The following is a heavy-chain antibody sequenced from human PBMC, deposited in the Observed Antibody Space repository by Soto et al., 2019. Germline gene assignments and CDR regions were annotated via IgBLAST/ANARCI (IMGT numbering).Heavy chain of an antibody. D-gene: IGHD3-3*01. CDR2: INPATGAA. CDR3: ARGGGVGVAGSAAFDM. Sequence: QLHLVQSGAVVKKPGASVTVSCSASGYPVTAYYMHWVRQAPGRGLGWMGGINPATGAAKYTQTFQGRVTMTRDTSTRTVFMELSGLTSEDPAVFYCARGGGVGVAGSAAFDMWGQGTLVTVSS. CDR1: GYPVTAYY. V-gene: IGHV1-2*02. J-gene: IGHJ3*02.